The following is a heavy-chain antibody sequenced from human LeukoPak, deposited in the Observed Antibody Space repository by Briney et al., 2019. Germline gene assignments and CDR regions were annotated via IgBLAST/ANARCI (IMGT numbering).Heavy chain of an antibody. D-gene: IGHD2-2*01. Sequence: PGGSLRLSCAASGFTLSSYWMSWVRQAPGKGLEWVANIKQDGSEKNYVDSVKGRFTISRDNAKNSLYLQMNSLRAEDTAVYYCAXEDDVRVPAARXDXFXPXGQGTLXXX. CDR3: AXEDDVRVPAARXDXFXP. J-gene: IGHJ5*02. V-gene: IGHV3-7*01. CDR2: IKQDGSEK. CDR1: GFTLSSYW.